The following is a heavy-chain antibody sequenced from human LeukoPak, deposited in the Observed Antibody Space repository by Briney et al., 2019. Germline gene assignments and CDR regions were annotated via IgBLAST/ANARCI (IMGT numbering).Heavy chain of an antibody. Sequence: ASVKVSCKASGYTFTGYYMHWVRQAPGQGLEWMGWINPNSGGTNYAQKFQGRVTMTRDTSISTAYMELSRLRSDDTAVYYCANRPIHEKAFDIWGQGTMVTVSS. V-gene: IGHV1-2*02. CDR1: GYTFTGYY. D-gene: IGHD5-18*01. CDR2: INPNSGGT. J-gene: IGHJ3*02. CDR3: ANRPIHEKAFDI.